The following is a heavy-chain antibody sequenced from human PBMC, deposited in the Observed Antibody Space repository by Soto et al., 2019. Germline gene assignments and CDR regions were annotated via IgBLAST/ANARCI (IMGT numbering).Heavy chain of an antibody. V-gene: IGHV1-58*01. CDR1: GFTFTSSA. J-gene: IGHJ4*02. CDR3: AAGPSSSWLLMSFDY. D-gene: IGHD6-13*01. CDR2: IVVGSGNT. Sequence: SLKVSCKASGFTFTSSAVQWVRQARGQRLEWIGWIVVGSGNTNYAQKFQERVTITRDMSTSTAYMELSSLRSEDTAVYYCAAGPSSSWLLMSFDYWGQGTLVTVSS.